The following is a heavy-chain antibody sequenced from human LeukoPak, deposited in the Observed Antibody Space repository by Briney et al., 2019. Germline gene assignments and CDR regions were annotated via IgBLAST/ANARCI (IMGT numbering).Heavy chain of an antibody. CDR2: IIPIFGTA. Sequence: SVKVSCKASGGTFSSYAISWVRQAPGQGLEWMGGIIPIFGTANYAQKFQGRVTITADESTSTAYMELSSLRSEDTAVYYCARAWSCSGGSCYFPFDYWGQGTLVTVSS. D-gene: IGHD2-15*01. V-gene: IGHV1-69*13. J-gene: IGHJ4*02. CDR3: ARAWSCSGGSCYFPFDY. CDR1: GGTFSSYA.